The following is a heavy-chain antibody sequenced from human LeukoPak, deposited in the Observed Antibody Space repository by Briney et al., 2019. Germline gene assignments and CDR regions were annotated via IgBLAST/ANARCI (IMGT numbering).Heavy chain of an antibody. CDR3: ARGQGTYQPLLDY. V-gene: IGHV4-38-2*02. D-gene: IGHD2-2*01. CDR1: DYSISSGYGYY. Sequence: KPSETLSLTCTVSDYSISSGYGYYWGWIRQPPGKGLEWIGNIYHSGITYYNHFNSSLKSRVTISIDTSKNQFSLKLSSVTAADTAVYYCARGQGTYQPLLDYWGQGTLVTVSS. J-gene: IGHJ4*02. CDR2: IYHSGIT.